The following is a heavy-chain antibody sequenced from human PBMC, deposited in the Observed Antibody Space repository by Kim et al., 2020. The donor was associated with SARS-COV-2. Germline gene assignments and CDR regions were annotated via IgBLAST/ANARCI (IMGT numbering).Heavy chain of an antibody. V-gene: IGHV3-15*01. J-gene: IGHJ6*02. CDR3: TTEDWGGYYGMDV. CDR2: IKSKTDGGTT. CDR1: GFTFSNAW. Sequence: GGSLRLSCAASGFTFSNAWMSWVRQAPGKGLEWVGRIKSKTDGGTTDYAAPVKGRFTISRDDSKNTLYLQMNSMKTEDTAVYYCTTEDWGGYYGMDVWGQGTTVTVSS. D-gene: IGHD7-27*01.